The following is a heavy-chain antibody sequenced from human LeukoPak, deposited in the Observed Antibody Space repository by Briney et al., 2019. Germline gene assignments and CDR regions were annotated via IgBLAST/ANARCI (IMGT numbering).Heavy chain of an antibody. Sequence: PSETLSLTCTVSGGSISSYYWSWIRQPAGKGLEWIGRIYTSGSTNYNPSLKSRVTMSVGTSKNQFSLKLSSVTAADTAVYYCARGITTVTRQYQRTPFDPWGQGTLVTVSS. CDR1: GGSISSYY. D-gene: IGHD4-4*01. CDR3: ARGITTVTRQYQRTPFDP. CDR2: IYTSGST. J-gene: IGHJ5*02. V-gene: IGHV4-4*07.